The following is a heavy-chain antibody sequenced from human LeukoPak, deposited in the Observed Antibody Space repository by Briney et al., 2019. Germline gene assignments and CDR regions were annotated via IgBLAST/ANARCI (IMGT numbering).Heavy chain of an antibody. V-gene: IGHV4-59*01. Sequence: PSATLSLTCTVSGGSISSYYWSWIRQPPGKGLEWIGYIYYSGSTNYNPSLKSGVTISVDTSKNQFSLKLSSVTAADTAVYYCARVTHYFGSGSYLLDPWGQGNLVSVSS. CDR1: GGSISSYY. CDR3: ARVTHYFGSGSYLLDP. D-gene: IGHD3-10*01. J-gene: IGHJ5*02. CDR2: IYYSGST.